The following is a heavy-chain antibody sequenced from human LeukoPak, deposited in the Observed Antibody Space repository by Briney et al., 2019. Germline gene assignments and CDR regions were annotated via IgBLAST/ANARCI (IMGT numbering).Heavy chain of an antibody. D-gene: IGHD2-21*02. Sequence: PGGSLRLSCAASGFTFSSYAMSWVRQAPGKGLEWASAISGSGGSTYYADSAKGRFTISRDNSKNTLYLQMNSLRAEDTAVYYCARIYCGGDCYWSRYFDYWGQGTLVTVSS. CDR1: GFTFSSYA. J-gene: IGHJ4*02. V-gene: IGHV3-23*01. CDR3: ARIYCGGDCYWSRYFDY. CDR2: ISGSGGST.